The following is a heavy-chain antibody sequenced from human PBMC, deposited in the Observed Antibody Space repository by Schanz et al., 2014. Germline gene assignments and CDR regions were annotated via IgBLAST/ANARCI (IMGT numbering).Heavy chain of an antibody. CDR1: GFTFSSYN. V-gene: IGHV3-21*02. D-gene: IGHD2-15*01. CDR3: ARVELSVYYYAMDV. Sequence: EVQLVESGGGLVRPGDSLRLSCAASGFTFSSYNINWVRQAPGKGLEYISSISPSSSYIYYADSVKGRFTISRDNGKNSLYLQMNSLRAEDAAVYYCARVELSVYYYAMDVWGQGTTVTVSS. J-gene: IGHJ6*02. CDR2: ISPSSSYI.